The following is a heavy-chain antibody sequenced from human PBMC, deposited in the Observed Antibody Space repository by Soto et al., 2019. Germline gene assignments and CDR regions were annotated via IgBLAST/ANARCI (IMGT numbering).Heavy chain of an antibody. J-gene: IGHJ4*02. CDR2: IYTSGST. CDR3: TKYRRTDAEGYSFDY. D-gene: IGHD2-15*01. CDR1: GGSISSYY. V-gene: IGHV4-4*07. Sequence: PSETLSLTCTVSGGSISSYYWSWIRQPAGKGLEWIGRIYTSGSTNYNPSLKSRVTMSVDTSKNQFSLKLSSVTAADTAVYFCTKYRRTDAEGYSFDYWGQGALVTVS.